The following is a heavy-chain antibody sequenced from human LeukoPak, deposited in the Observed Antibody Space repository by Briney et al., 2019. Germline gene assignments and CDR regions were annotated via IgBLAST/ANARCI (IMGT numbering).Heavy chain of an antibody. CDR3: ARGSRGVRGRLKHYYYYYMDV. D-gene: IGHD3-10*01. V-gene: IGHV4-59*01. Sequence: PSETLSLTCTVSGGSISSYYWSWIRQPAGKGLEWIGYIYYSGSTNYNPSLKSRVTISVDTSKNQFSLKLSSVTAADTAVYYCARGSRGVRGRLKHYYYYYMDVWGKGTTVTVSS. CDR1: GGSISSYY. CDR2: IYYSGST. J-gene: IGHJ6*03.